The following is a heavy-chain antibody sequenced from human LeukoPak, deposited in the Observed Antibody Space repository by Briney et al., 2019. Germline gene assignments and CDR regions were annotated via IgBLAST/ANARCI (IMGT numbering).Heavy chain of an antibody. V-gene: IGHV3-21*01. CDR2: ISSSSSYI. J-gene: IGHJ3*02. Sequence: GGSLRLSCAASGFTFSSYSMNWVRQAPGKGLEWVSSISSSSSYIYYADSVKGRFTISRDNAKNSLYLQMNSLRAEDTAVYYCARDHGSGSYYNHDAFDIWGQGTMVTVSS. CDR1: GFTFSSYS. CDR3: ARDHGSGSYYNHDAFDI. D-gene: IGHD3-10*01.